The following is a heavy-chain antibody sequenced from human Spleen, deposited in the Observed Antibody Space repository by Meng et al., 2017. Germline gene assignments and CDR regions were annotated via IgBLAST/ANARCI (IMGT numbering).Heavy chain of an antibody. CDR1: GLTFSTFA. CDR3: AKGRGDTATSSDTFDI. V-gene: IGHV3-23*01. J-gene: IGHJ3*02. CDR2: ISASSATI. Sequence: GESLKISCAASGLTFSTFAMSWVRQAPGKGLEWVSGISASSATIYYADSVKGRFTVSRDNSKNTLYLQLNSLRADDTAVYFCAKGRGDTATSSDTFDIWGQGTMVTVSS. D-gene: IGHD5-18*01.